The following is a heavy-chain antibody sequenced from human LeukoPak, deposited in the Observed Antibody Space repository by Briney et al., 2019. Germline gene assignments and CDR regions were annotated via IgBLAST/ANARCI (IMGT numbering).Heavy chain of an antibody. CDR2: INSDGSST. Sequence: HTGGSLRLSCAASGFTFSSYWMHWVRQAPGKGLVWVSRINSDGSSTSYADSVKGRFTISRDNAKNTLYLQMYSLRAEDTAVYYCARAGWRQWLVYYYYGMDVWGKGTTVTVSS. J-gene: IGHJ6*04. V-gene: IGHV3-74*01. D-gene: IGHD6-19*01. CDR1: GFTFSSYW. CDR3: ARAGWRQWLVYYYYGMDV.